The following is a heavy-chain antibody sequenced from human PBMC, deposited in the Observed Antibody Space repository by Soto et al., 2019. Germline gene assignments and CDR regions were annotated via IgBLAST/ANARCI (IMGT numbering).Heavy chain of an antibody. J-gene: IGHJ4*02. V-gene: IGHV3-74*01. CDR2: INSDGSST. CDR1: GYTLTELS. CDR3: ASFLVSD. D-gene: IGHD2-2*01. Sequence: SCKVSGYTLTELSMHWVRQAPGKGLVWVSRINSDGSSTSYADSVKGRFTISRDNAKNTLYLQMNSLRAEDTAVYYCASFLVSDWGQGTLVTVPS.